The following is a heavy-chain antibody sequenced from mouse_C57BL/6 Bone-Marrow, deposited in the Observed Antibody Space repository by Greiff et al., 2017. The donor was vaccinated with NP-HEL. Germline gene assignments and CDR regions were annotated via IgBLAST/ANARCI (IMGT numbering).Heavy chain of an antibody. D-gene: IGHD1-1*01. CDR1: GFNIKDYY. Sequence: EVKLMESGAELVKPGASVKLSCTASGFNIKDYYMHWVKQRTEQGLEWIGRIDPEDGETKYAPKFQGKATITADTTSNTAYLQLSSLTSEDTAVYYCATHYGGSPYWYFDVWGTGTTVTVSS. J-gene: IGHJ1*03. CDR2: IDPEDGET. CDR3: ATHYGGSPYWYFDV. V-gene: IGHV14-2*01.